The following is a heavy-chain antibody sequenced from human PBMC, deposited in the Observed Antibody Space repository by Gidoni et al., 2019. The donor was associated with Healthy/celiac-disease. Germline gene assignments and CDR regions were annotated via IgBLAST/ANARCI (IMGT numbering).Heavy chain of an antibody. D-gene: IGHD2-15*01. CDR1: GYTFTGYY. Sequence: QVQLVLSGAEVKKPGASVNVSCTASGYTFTGYYLLWVRQAPGQGREWMGWINPNCCVTSYAQKFQGWVTMTSDTSISTAYMELSRLRSGDTAVYYCASSTSDGPNPPFDYWGQGTLVTVSS. CDR2: INPNCCVT. V-gene: IGHV1-2*04. J-gene: IGHJ4*02. CDR3: ASSTSDGPNPPFDY.